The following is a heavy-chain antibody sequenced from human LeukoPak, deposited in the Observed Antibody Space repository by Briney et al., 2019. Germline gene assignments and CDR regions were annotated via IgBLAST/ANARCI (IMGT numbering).Heavy chain of an antibody. CDR2: IYHSGST. V-gene: IGHV4-30-2*01. D-gene: IGHD2-2*01. Sequence: SQTLSLTCTVSGGSISSGGYYWSWLRQPPGKGLEWIGYIYHSGSTYYNPSLKSRVTISVDRSKNQFSLKLSSVTAADTAVYYCARIGYCSSTSCFDWFDPWGQGTLVTVSS. CDR1: GGSISSGGYY. J-gene: IGHJ5*02. CDR3: ARIGYCSSTSCFDWFDP.